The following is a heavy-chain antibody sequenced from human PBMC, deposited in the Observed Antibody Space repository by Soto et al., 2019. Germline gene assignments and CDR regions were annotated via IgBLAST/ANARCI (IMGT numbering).Heavy chain of an antibody. J-gene: IGHJ5*02. CDR1: GFTFSSYA. Sequence: EVQLLESGGGLVQPGGSLRLSCAASGFTFSSYAMSWLRQAPGKGLEWVAAISGSGGSTYYADSVKGRFTISRDNSKNTPYLQMNSLRAADTAVYYCAKDSDSSCWCEHWGQGTLVTVSS. CDR2: ISGSGGST. CDR3: AKDSDSSCWCEH. V-gene: IGHV3-23*01. D-gene: IGHD6-19*01.